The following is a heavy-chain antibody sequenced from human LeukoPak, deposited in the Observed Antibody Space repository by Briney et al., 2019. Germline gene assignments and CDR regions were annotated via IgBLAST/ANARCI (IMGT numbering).Heavy chain of an antibody. V-gene: IGHV4-59*01. CDR3: ARTTEGYAGGPGYSYYYYMDV. Sequence: SETLSLTCAVFGGSFSGYYWSWIRQPPGKGLEWIGYIHYSGSTHYNPSLKSRVTISVDTSKNQVSLKLRSVTAADTAVYYCARTTEGYAGGPGYSYYYYMDVWGKGTTVTISS. CDR1: GGSFSGYY. CDR2: IHYSGST. J-gene: IGHJ6*03. D-gene: IGHD5-12*01.